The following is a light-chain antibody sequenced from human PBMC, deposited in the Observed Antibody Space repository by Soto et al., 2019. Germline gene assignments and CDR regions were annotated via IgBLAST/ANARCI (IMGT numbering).Light chain of an antibody. V-gene: IGKV3-20*01. CDR1: QSVSSIN. J-gene: IGKJ2*01. Sequence: EIVLTQSPGTPSLSPGERATLSCRASQSVSSINLAWFQQEPGQAPRLLIYGASTRATGIPDRFSGSGSGTDFTLTISRLEPEDFAVYYCQHYGSPRYTFGQGTKLEIK. CDR2: GAS. CDR3: QHYGSPRYT.